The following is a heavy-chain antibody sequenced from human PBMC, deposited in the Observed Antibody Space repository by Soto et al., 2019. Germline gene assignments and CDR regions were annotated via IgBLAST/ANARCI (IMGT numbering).Heavy chain of an antibody. CDR3: AREREGSGFDP. V-gene: IGHV1-8*01. CDR1: GTTFTSYV. J-gene: IGHJ5*02. Sequence: VQRVQSGAEGRKPGPSVKVSAKASGTTFTSYVFNGGGQATGQGLEWMGWMNLNSGNTAYAQKFQGRVTMTRNTSISTAYMELSSLRSEDTAVYYCAREREGSGFDPWGQGTLVTVSS. CDR2: MNLNSGNT. D-gene: IGHD1-26*01.